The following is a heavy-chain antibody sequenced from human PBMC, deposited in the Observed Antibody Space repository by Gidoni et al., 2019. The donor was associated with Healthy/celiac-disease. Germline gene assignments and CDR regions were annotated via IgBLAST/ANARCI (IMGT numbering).Heavy chain of an antibody. CDR3: ARGRRITMIVVVINFDY. V-gene: IGHV4-34*01. Sequence: QVQLQQWGAGLLTPSETLSLTCAVYGGSFSGYYWSWIRQPPGKGLEWIGEINHSGSTNYNPSLKSRVTISVDTSKNQFSLKLSSVTAADTAVYYCARGRRITMIVVVINFDYWGQGTLVTVSS. CDR1: GGSFSGYY. J-gene: IGHJ4*02. D-gene: IGHD3-22*01. CDR2: INHSGST.